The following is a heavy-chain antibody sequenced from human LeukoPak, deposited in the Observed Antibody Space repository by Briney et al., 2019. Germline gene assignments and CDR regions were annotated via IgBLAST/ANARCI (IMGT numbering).Heavy chain of an antibody. Sequence: SETLSLTCAVYGGSFSGYYWSWIRQPPGKGLEWIGEINHSESTNYNPSLKSRVTISVDTSKNQFSLQLSSVTAADTAVYYCARHHLKYYYDSSGYHDYWGQGTLVTVSS. V-gene: IGHV4-34*01. CDR1: GGSFSGYY. J-gene: IGHJ4*02. CDR2: INHSEST. CDR3: ARHHLKYYYDSSGYHDY. D-gene: IGHD3-22*01.